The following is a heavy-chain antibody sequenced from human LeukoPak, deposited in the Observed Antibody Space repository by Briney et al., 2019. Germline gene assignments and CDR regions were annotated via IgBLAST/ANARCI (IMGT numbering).Heavy chain of an antibody. J-gene: IGHJ4*02. CDR1: GFTFSSYT. CDR2: ISSAGGYI. CDR3: ARDLGGYNFDY. Sequence: GGSLRLSCAASGFTFSSYTLNWVRQAPGKGLEWVSSISSAGGYIYYADSVKGRFTISRDNAKNSLYLQMNSLRAVDTAVYYCARDLGGYNFDYWGQGTLVTVSS. D-gene: IGHD5-24*01. V-gene: IGHV3-21*01.